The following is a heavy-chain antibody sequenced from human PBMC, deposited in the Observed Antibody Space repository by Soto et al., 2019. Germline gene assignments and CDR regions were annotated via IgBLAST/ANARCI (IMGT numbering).Heavy chain of an antibody. Sequence: QLQLQESGPGLVKPSETLSLTCTVSGGSISSSSYYWGWIRQPPGKGLEWIGSIYYSGSTYYNPSIVRKGTMSVDTSTNQFSLQLRSVNAADTTVYYCARHPPGGYDYIWGSYRPRLAAFDIWGQGTMVTVSS. CDR3: ARHPPGGYDYIWGSYRPRLAAFDI. J-gene: IGHJ3*02. V-gene: IGHV4-39*01. CDR1: GGSISSSSYY. D-gene: IGHD3-16*02. CDR2: IYYSGST.